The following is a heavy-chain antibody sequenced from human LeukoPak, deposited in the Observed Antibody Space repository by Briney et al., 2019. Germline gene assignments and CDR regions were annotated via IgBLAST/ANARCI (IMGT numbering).Heavy chain of an antibody. J-gene: IGHJ4*02. V-gene: IGHV1-18*01. CDR3: ARGAPRGVWNFYFDY. CDR2: VGPYNRKT. D-gene: IGHD1-7*01. CDR1: GYAFSSYG. Sequence: ASVKVSCKASGYAFSSYGIGWVRQAPGQGLEWMGWVGPYNRKTNYSQKFQGRVTMTTDTSTNTAYSELRTLRSDDTAVYYCARGAPRGVWNFYFDYWGQGTLVTVSS.